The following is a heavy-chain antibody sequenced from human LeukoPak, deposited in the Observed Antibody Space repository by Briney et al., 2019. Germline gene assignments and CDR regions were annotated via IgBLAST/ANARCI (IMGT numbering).Heavy chain of an antibody. CDR2: IDKDGRST. Sequence: QPGGSLRLSCAASGFTFSDYYMSWIRQAPGKGLEWVSLIDKDGRSTYYADSVKGRFTISRDNSKNSLYLQMNSLRTEDTALYYCATWAFYHSLDVWGQGTTVTVSS. V-gene: IGHV3-43*02. D-gene: IGHD1-26*01. CDR1: GFTFSDYY. CDR3: ATWAFYHSLDV. J-gene: IGHJ6*02.